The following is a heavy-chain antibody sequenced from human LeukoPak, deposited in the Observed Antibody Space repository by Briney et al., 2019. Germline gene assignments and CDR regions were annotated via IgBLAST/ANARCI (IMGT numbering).Heavy chain of an antibody. CDR3: ARGLRFLGTDNWFDP. V-gene: IGHV1-18*01. CDR1: GYTFTSYG. J-gene: IGHJ5*02. CDR2: ISAYNGNT. Sequence: GASVKVSCKASGYTFTSYGISWVRQAPGQGLEWMGWISAYNGNTNYAQKLQGRVTMTTDTSTSTAYMELRSLRSDDTAVYYCARGLRFLGTDNWFDPWGQGTLVTVSS. D-gene: IGHD3-3*01.